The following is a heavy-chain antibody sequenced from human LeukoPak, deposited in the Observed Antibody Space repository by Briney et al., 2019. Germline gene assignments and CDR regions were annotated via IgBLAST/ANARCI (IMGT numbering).Heavy chain of an antibody. J-gene: IGHJ4*02. CDR2: IKEDGSEK. CDR3: ASQYWWAAVPGTLDY. D-gene: IGHD2-8*02. CDR1: GFTFSSYW. V-gene: IGHV3-7*05. Sequence: GGSLRLSCTASGFTFSSYWMSWVRQAPGRGLEWVANIKEDGSEKYYVDSVTGRFTISRDNAKKSLYLQMNSLRAEDTAVYYCASQYWWAAVPGTLDYWGQGTLVTVSS.